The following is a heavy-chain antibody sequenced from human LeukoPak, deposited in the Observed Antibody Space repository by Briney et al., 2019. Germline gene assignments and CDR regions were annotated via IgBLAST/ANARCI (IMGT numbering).Heavy chain of an antibody. CDR3: ARDGPIVVVPAAIPGYYYYGMDV. Sequence: SETLSLTCTVSGGSVSSGSYYWSWIRQPPGKGLEWIGYIYYSGSTSYNPSLKSRVTISVDTSKNQFSLKLSSVTAADTAVYYCARDGPIVVVPAAIPGYYYYGMDVWGKGTRSPSPQ. CDR1: GGSVSSGSYY. CDR2: IYYSGST. V-gene: IGHV4-61*01. D-gene: IGHD2-2*01. J-gene: IGHJ6*04.